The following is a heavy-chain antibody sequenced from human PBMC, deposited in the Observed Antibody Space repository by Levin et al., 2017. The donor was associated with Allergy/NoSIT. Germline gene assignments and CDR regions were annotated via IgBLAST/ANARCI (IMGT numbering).Heavy chain of an antibody. J-gene: IGHJ5*02. Sequence: GGSLRLSCAASGITLSNYAMSWVRQAPGKGLEWVSGISSSGDSTYYADSVKGRFTISRDNSKNTLYLQMNSLRADDTAVYHCAKFAGDHYRFGWFDLWGQGTLVTGSS. CDR1: GITLSNYA. CDR2: ISSSGDST. CDR3: AKFAGDHYRFGWFDL. V-gene: IGHV3-23*01. D-gene: IGHD3-16*02.